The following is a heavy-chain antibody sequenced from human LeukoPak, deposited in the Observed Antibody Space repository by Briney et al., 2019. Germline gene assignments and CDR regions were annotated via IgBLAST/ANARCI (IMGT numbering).Heavy chain of an antibody. V-gene: IGHV3-23*01. Sequence: TGGSLRLSCAASGFTFDSYAMNWVRQAPGKGLEWVSGFSGSRGSTYYADSVKGRFTISRDNSKNTLYLQTNSLRAEDTAVYYCAKDLSKSHGDYGTSGAFDIWGQGTLVTVSS. J-gene: IGHJ3*02. CDR2: FSGSRGST. CDR1: GFTFDSYA. CDR3: AKDLSKSHGDYGTSGAFDI. D-gene: IGHD4-17*01.